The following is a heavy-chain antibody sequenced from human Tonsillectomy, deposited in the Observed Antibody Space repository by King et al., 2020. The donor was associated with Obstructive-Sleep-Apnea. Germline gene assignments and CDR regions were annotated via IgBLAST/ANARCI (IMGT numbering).Heavy chain of an antibody. V-gene: IGHV3-30*02. CDR2: IASDGGDE. Sequence: VQLVESGGGVVQPGGSLRLSCITSGFTFSSYGVHWVRQAPGRGLEWVAFIASDGGDEYYAESVKGRFTISRDNAKNTLYLQMNSLRAEDTAVYFCAKRGGYSGYPSVYFDHWGQGTLVTVSS. D-gene: IGHD5-12*01. CDR1: GFTFSSYG. CDR3: AKRGGYSGYPSVYFDH. J-gene: IGHJ4*02.